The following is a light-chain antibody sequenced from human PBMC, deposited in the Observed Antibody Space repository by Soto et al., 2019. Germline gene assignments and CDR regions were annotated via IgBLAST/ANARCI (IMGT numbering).Light chain of an antibody. Sequence: DIQMTQSPSSLSASVGDRVTITCQASQDITNYLNWYQQKPGKAPQLLIYAASSLQSGVPSRFSGSGSETDFTLTISSLQPEDFATYSCQQSYSTTWTFGQGTKVDIK. CDR2: AAS. CDR3: QQSYSTTWT. CDR1: QDITNY. J-gene: IGKJ1*01. V-gene: IGKV1-39*01.